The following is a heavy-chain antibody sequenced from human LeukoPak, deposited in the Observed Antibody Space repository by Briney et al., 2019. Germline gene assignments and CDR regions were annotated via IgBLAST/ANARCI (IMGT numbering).Heavy chain of an antibody. V-gene: IGHV3-23*01. Sequence: GGSLRLSCAASGFSFSSYAMSWVRRAPGKGLEWVSVISGSGGSTYYADSVKGRFTISRDNSKNTLYLQMNSLRAEDTAVYYCAKVMDFWSGYYGGDFDYWGQGTLVTVSS. CDR1: GFSFSSYA. CDR2: ISGSGGST. J-gene: IGHJ4*02. D-gene: IGHD3-3*01. CDR3: AKVMDFWSGYYGGDFDY.